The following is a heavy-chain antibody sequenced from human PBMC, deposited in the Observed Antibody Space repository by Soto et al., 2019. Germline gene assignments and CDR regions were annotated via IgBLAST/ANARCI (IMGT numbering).Heavy chain of an antibody. J-gene: IGHJ4*02. Sequence: GGSLRLSCVASGFNFDNYGMSWVRQAPGEGLEWVSAIKNDGTSTYYAASVEDRFTISRDNSKNTLYLQLNSLRAEGTAVYYCAQMPLMPFSHKHYFNNWGRGTLVTVSS. V-gene: IGHV3-23*01. CDR2: IKNDGTST. CDR1: GFNFDNYG. D-gene: IGHD2-2*01. CDR3: AQMPLMPFSHKHYFNN.